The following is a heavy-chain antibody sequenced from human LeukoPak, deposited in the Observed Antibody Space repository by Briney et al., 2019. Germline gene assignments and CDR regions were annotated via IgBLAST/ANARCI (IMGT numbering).Heavy chain of an antibody. CDR1: GFTFSSYS. V-gene: IGHV3-48*02. J-gene: IGHJ6*02. Sequence: GGSLRLSCAASGFTFSSYSMNWVRQAPGKGLKWVSYISSSSSTIYYADSVKGRFTISRDNAKNSLYLQMNSLRDEDTAVYYCARDLYDFWSGSTYYYYYGMDVWGQGTTVTVSS. CDR2: ISSSSSTI. D-gene: IGHD3-3*01. CDR3: ARDLYDFWSGSTYYYYYGMDV.